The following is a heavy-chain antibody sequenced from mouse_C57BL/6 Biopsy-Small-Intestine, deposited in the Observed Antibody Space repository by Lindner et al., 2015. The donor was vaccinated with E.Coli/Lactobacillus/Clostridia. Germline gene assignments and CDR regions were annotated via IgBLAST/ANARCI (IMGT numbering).Heavy chain of an antibody. Sequence: SVKVSCKASGDTFTGYYLHWVRQAPGQGLEWMGRINPNSGGTNYAQKFQGRVTMTGDTSITTVYMELSRLRSDDTAVYYCARVEGFGQYYFDYWGQGTLVTVSS. CDR1: GDTFTGYY. J-gene: IGHJ2*01. CDR3: ARVEGFGQYYFDY. CDR2: INPNSGGT. V-gene: IGHV1-53*01. D-gene: IGHD3-3*01.